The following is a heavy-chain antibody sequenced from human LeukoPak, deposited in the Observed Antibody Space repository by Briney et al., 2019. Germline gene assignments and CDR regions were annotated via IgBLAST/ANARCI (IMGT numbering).Heavy chain of an antibody. CDR3: ASTRYGTDDFDY. Sequence: SSETLSLTCAVYGGSFSGYYWSWIRQPPGKGLEWIGEINHSGSTNYNPSLKSRITISVDTSKNQFSLKLSSVTAADTAVYYCASTRYGTDDFDYWGQGTLVTVSS. J-gene: IGHJ4*02. V-gene: IGHV4-34*01. CDR1: GGSFSGYY. D-gene: IGHD3-9*01. CDR2: INHSGST.